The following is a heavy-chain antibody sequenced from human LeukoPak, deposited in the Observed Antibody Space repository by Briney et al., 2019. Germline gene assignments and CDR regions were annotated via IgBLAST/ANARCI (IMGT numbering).Heavy chain of an antibody. CDR2: ISGRGGST. V-gene: IGHV3-23*01. Sequence: GGSLRLSCAASGFTFSSYAMSWVRQAPGKGLEWVSAISGRGGSTYYADSVKGRFTISRDNSKNSLYLQMNSLRAEDTALYYCAKDMAAYYYASGNIDYWGQGTLVTVSS. CDR1: GFTFSSYA. CDR3: AKDMAAYYYASGNIDY. J-gene: IGHJ4*02. D-gene: IGHD3-10*01.